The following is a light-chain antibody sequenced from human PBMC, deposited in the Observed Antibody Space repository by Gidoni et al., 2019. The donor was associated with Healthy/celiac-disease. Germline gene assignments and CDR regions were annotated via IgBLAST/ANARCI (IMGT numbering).Light chain of an antibody. V-gene: IGKV3-20*01. Sequence: QSVSSSYLAWYQQKPGQPPRLLIDGASSRATGIPERFSGSGSGTDFTLTISRREPEEVAVYYCQQYGSSTGLTFGGGTKVEIK. CDR3: QQYGSSTGLT. J-gene: IGKJ4*01. CDR2: GAS. CDR1: QSVSSSY.